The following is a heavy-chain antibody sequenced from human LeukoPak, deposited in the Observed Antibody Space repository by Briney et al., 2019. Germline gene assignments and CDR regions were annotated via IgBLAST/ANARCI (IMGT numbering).Heavy chain of an antibody. V-gene: IGHV4-4*02. CDR3: AREGGPYRPLDY. CDR1: GGSISSTNW. J-gene: IGHJ4*02. CDR2: VHLSGRT. Sequence: PSETLSLTCGVSGGSISSTNWWTWVRQPPGEGLEWIGEVHLSGRTNYNPSLESRVTMSVDMSENHISLKLTSVTAADTAVYYCAREGGPYRPLDYSGQGTLVTVSS.